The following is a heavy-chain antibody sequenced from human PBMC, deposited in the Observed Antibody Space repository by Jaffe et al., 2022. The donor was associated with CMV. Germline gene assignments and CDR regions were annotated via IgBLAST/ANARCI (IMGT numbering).Heavy chain of an antibody. V-gene: IGHV3-9*01. CDR1: GFTFDDYA. J-gene: IGHJ4*02. CDR2: ISWNSGSI. CDR3: AKDRTTYSSSWYLDY. Sequence: EVQLVESGGGLVQPGRSLRLSCAASGFTFDDYAMHWVRQAPGKGLEWVSGISWNSGSIGYADSVKGRFTISRDNAKNSLYLQMNSLRAEDTALYYCAKDRTTYSSSWYLDYWGQGTLVTVSS. D-gene: IGHD6-13*01.